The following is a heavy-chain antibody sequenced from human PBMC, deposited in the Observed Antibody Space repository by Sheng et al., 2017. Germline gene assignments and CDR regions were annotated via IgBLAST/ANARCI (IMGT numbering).Heavy chain of an antibody. D-gene: IGHD2-15*01. CDR1: GYTFTSYY. CDR3: AREYCSGGSCYQLGFDP. CDR2: INPSGGST. Sequence: QVQLVQSGAEVKKPGASVKVSCKASGYTFTSYYIHWVRQAPGQGLEWMGIINPSGGSTSYAQKFQGRVTMTRDTSTSTVYMELNSLRSEDTAVYYCAREYCSGGSCYQLGFDPWGQGTPGHRLL. J-gene: IGHJ5*02. V-gene: IGHV1-46*01.